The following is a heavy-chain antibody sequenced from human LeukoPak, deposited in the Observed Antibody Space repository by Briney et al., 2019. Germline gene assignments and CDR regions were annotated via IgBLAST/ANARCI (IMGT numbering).Heavy chain of an antibody. CDR1: GFSFSSYG. V-gene: IGHV3-23*01. J-gene: IGHJ6*03. D-gene: IGHD5-24*01. CDR2: ISGRGGST. Sequence: GGSLRLSCAASGFSFSSYGMSWVRQAPGKGLEWVSGISGRGGSTYYADSVQGRFTISRDNSKNTLYLQMNSLRAEDTAEYYCAKVLSAYRDGFNNHYYYHYMDVWGKGTTVTISS. CDR3: AKVLSAYRDGFNNHYYYHYMDV.